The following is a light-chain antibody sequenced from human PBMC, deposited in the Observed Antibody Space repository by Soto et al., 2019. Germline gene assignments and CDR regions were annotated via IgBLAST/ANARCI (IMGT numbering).Light chain of an antibody. CDR1: NSNIGSKY. V-gene: IGLV1-47*01. J-gene: IGLJ2*01. CDR2: RNN. CDR3: AAWDNSLVGGPA. Sequence: QAVVPQPPSASGTPGQRVTISCSGSNSNIGSKYVYWYQQLPGTAHKLLLYRNNQRPSGVPDRFSGSKSGTSASLAISGLRSEDEADYDCAAWDNSLVGGPAFGGGTKLTVL.